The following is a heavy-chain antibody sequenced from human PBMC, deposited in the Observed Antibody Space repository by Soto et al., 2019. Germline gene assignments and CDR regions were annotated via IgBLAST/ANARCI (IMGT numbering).Heavy chain of an antibody. CDR2: IYYSGST. CDR1: GGSISSYY. CDR3: ARGFQESSGWYEGWFDP. J-gene: IGHJ5*02. V-gene: IGHV4-59*01. Sequence: SETLSLTCTVSGGSISSYYRSWIRQPPGKGLEWIGYIYYSGSTNYNPSLKSRVTISVDTSKNQFSLKLSSVTAADTAVYYCARGFQESSGWYEGWFDPWGQGTLVTVSS. D-gene: IGHD6-19*01.